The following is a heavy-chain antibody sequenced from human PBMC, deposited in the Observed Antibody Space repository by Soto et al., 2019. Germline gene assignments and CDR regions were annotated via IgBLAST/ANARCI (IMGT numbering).Heavy chain of an antibody. CDR1: GGTFYNYG. CDR2: IIPVLGVP. J-gene: IGHJ6*03. V-gene: IGHV1-69*04. CDR3: ARGKGWNKRLRPYYYYMDV. Sequence: SVKVSCKASGGTFYNYGFSWMRQAPGQGLEWMGRIIPVLGVPSYAEKFQGRVTISADKSTTTAYMDLSNLRSEDTAMYYCARGKGWNKRLRPYYYYMDVWGTGTTVTVSS. D-gene: IGHD1-1*01.